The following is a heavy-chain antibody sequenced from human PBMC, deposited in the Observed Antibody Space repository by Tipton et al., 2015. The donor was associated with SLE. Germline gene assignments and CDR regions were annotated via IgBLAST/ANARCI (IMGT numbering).Heavy chain of an antibody. D-gene: IGHD1-26*01. Sequence: LTCAVYGGSFSGYYWSWIRQPPGKGLEWIGEINHSGSTNYNPSLKSRVTISIDTSRNQFSLKLRSVTAADMAMYYCAREGGGPDYWVQGPLVTVSS. CDR1: GGSFSGYY. CDR2: INHSGST. CDR3: AREGGGPDY. J-gene: IGHJ4*02. V-gene: IGHV4-34*01.